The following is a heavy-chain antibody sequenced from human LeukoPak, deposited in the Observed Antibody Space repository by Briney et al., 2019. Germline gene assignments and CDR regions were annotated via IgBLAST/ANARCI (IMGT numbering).Heavy chain of an antibody. CDR1: GFTFTSHS. D-gene: IGHD3-10*01. CDR3: TRDYYHSGSQNWDDTFDI. J-gene: IGHJ3*02. Sequence: ASVKVSCKASGFTFTSHSMHWVRQAPGQRLEWMGWINAANGDTKYSQKFQGRVTITTDTSASTAYMELSSLRSDDTAIYYCTRDYYHSGSQNWDDTFDIWGQGTMVTVSS. CDR2: INAANGDT. V-gene: IGHV1-3*01.